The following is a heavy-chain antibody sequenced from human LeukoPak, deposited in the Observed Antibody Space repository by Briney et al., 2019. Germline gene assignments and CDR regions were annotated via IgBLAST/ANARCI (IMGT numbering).Heavy chain of an antibody. V-gene: IGHV3-48*02. CDR3: ASQVRAGGGMDV. J-gene: IGHJ6*02. D-gene: IGHD1-26*01. Sequence: QSGRSLRLSCAASGFTLSSYNMYWVRQAPGKGLEWDSYISGRSSRTYQRDSVKGRFTISRDSAKNSLYLQMYSLKDEDTAVYFCASQVRAGGGMDVWGQGATVTVSS. CDR1: GFTLSSYN. CDR2: ISGRSSRT.